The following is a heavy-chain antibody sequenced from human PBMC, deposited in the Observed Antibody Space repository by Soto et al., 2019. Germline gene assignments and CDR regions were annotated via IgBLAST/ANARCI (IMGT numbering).Heavy chain of an antibody. D-gene: IGHD2-2*01. CDR1: GFTFSSYA. CDR2: ISGGGGST. Sequence: PGRSLRLSCAASGFTFSSYAMSWVRPAPGEGLEWVSAISGGGGSTYYADSLKGRFTTSRDNSKNTLHLQMSSLRAEDTGVYYCAKDPVCSSTSCPALRAFDIWGKGTMVTVSS. J-gene: IGHJ3*02. CDR3: AKDPVCSSTSCPALRAFDI. V-gene: IGHV3-23*01.